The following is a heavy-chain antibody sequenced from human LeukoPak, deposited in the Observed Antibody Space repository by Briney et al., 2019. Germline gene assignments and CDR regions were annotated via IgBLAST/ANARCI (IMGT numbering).Heavy chain of an antibody. D-gene: IGHD4-17*01. V-gene: IGHV3-30*02. Sequence: QSGGSLRLSCAASGFTFSSYGMHWVRQAPGKGLEWVAFIRYDGSNKYYADSVKGRFTISRDNSKNTLYLQMNSLRTEDTAVYYCAKDPLGLATVTTYLDYWGQGTLVTVSS. CDR2: IRYDGSNK. J-gene: IGHJ4*02. CDR3: AKDPLGLATVTTYLDY. CDR1: GFTFSSYG.